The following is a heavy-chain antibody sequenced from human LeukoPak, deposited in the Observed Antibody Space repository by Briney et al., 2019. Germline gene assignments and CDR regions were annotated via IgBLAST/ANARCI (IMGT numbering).Heavy chain of an antibody. J-gene: IGHJ5*02. CDR3: AREGSPYYDFWSGYYPWFDP. Sequence: GRSLRLSCAASGFTFSSYGMHWVRQAPGKGLEWVAVIWYDGSNKYYADSVKGRFTISRDNSKNTLYLRMNSLRAEDTAVYYCAREGSPYYDFWSGYYPWFDPWGQGTLVTVSS. CDR1: GFTFSSYG. V-gene: IGHV3-33*01. CDR2: IWYDGSNK. D-gene: IGHD3-3*01.